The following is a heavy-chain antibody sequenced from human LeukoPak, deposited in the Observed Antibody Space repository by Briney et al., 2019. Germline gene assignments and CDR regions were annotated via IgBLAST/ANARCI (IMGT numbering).Heavy chain of an antibody. CDR2: IKPDGSEK. Sequence: GGSLRLSCAVSGFNVRNFWMNWVRQAPGQRGEWVAGIKPDGSEKQYVDSVKGRFTISRDNSTNSVHLQMNSLRAEDTPVYYCLALANCGQGTLVTVSS. CDR3: LALAN. V-gene: IGHV3-7*01. J-gene: IGHJ4*02. CDR1: GFNVRNFW. D-gene: IGHD3-16*02.